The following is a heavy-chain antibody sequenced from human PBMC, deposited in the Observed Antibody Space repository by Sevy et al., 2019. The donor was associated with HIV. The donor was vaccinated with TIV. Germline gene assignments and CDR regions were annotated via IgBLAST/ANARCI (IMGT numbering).Heavy chain of an antibody. CDR2: IYHSGST. CDR1: GYSISSGYY. V-gene: IGHV4-38-2*01. CDR3: ARFSSNSAAY. D-gene: IGHD7-27*01. J-gene: IGHJ4*02. Sequence: SETLSLTCAVSGYSISSGYYWGWIRQPPGKGLEWIGSIYHSGSTYYNPSLKGRVTISVDTSKNQFSLKLSSVTAADTAVYYCARFSSNSAAYWGQGTLVTVSS.